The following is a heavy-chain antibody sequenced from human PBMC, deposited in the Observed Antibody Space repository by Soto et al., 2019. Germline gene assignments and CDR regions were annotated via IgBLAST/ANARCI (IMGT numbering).Heavy chain of an antibody. J-gene: IGHJ4*02. CDR3: ARSYDFWSGYPPCFDY. V-gene: IGHV3-7*01. CDR1: GFTFSSYW. CDR2: IKQDGSEK. Sequence: GGSLRLSCAASGFTFSSYWMSWVRQAPGKGLEWVANIKQDGSEKYYVDSVKGRFTISRDNAKNSLYLQMNSLRAEDTAVYYCARSYDFWSGYPPCFDYWGQGTLVTVSS. D-gene: IGHD3-3*01.